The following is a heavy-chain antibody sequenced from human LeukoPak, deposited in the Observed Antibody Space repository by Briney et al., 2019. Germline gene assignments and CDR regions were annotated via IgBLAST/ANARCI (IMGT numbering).Heavy chain of an antibody. V-gene: IGHV4-39*07. Sequence: PSETLSLTCTVSGGSISSSSYYWGWIRQPPGKGLEWIGSIYYSGSTYYNPSLKSRVTISVDRSKNQFSLKLSSVTAADTAVYYCARRVGTTVTTYFDFWGQGTLVTVSS. J-gene: IGHJ4*02. CDR2: IYYSGST. CDR1: GGSISSSSYY. D-gene: IGHD4-11*01. CDR3: ARRVGTTVTTYFDF.